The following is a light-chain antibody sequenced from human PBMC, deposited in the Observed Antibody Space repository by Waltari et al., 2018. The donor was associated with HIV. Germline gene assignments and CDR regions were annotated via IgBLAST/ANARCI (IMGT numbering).Light chain of an antibody. CDR1: SGHINYV. CDR2: LNSDGRH. J-gene: IGLJ2*01. CDR3: QTWGTGIQV. Sequence: QVVLTQPPSASASLGASVKLTCTLTSGHINYVIAWHQQQPKKGPRFLMKLNSDGRHSKGDGIPYRFSGSSSGAERYLTISSLQSEDEGDYFCQTWGTGIQVFGGGTRLTVL. V-gene: IGLV4-69*01.